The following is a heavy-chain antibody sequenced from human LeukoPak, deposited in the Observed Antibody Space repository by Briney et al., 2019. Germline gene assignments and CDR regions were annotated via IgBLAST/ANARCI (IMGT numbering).Heavy chain of an antibody. D-gene: IGHD1-26*01. CDR3: ARDVSSTPNWEFDY. V-gene: IGHV1-2*06. CDR1: GYTFADYF. Sequence: GASVKVSCKTSGYTFADYFIHWVRQAPGQGLESMGRINANSGGTEYQQKFQGRVTMTRDTSISTAYVEVNWLISDDTAIYYCARDVSSTPNWEFDYWGQGTLVTVFS. CDR2: INANSGGT. J-gene: IGHJ4*02.